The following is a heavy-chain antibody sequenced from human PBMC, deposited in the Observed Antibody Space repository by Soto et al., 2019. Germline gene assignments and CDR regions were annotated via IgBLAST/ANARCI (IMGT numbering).Heavy chain of an antibody. D-gene: IGHD4-17*01. J-gene: IGHJ4*02. CDR3: VRAGDYAFFDS. CDR2: INHRGTT. Sequence: SESLSLTCAVYGGSFSGYYWSWIRQPPGKGLEWIGEINHRGTTKYNPSLKSRVTISVDASKNQFSLNLISLTAADAAVYHCVRAGDYAFFDSWGQGTLLTVSS. V-gene: IGHV4-34*01. CDR1: GGSFSGYY.